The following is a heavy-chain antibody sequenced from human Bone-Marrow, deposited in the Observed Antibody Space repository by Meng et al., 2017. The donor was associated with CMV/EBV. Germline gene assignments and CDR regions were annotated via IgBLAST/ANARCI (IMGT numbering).Heavy chain of an antibody. V-gene: IGHV3-21*04. CDR2: ISIGSTYV. J-gene: IGHJ4*02. CDR1: GFTFSSYV. CDR3: AKGFCSSTSCYFYY. D-gene: IGHD2-2*01. Sequence: GESLKISCVASGFTFSSYVMNWVRQAPGKGLEWVSCISIGSTYVHFADSVKGRFTISRDNAKNSLYLQMNSLRAEDTALYYCAKGFCSSTSCYFYYWGQGTLVTVSS.